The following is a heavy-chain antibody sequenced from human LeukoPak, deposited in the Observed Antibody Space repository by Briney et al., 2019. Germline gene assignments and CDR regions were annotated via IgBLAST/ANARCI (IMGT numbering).Heavy chain of an antibody. CDR1: GGSVSSGSYY. CDR3: ARALDGYYYDSSGLYYFDY. CDR2: IYYSGST. Sequence: SETLSLTCTVFGGSVSSGSYYWSWIRQPPGKGLEWIGYIYYSGSTNYNPSLKSRVTISVDTSKNQFSLKLSSVTAADTAVYYCARALDGYYYDSSGLYYFDYWGQGTLVTVSS. D-gene: IGHD3-22*01. J-gene: IGHJ4*02. V-gene: IGHV4-61*01.